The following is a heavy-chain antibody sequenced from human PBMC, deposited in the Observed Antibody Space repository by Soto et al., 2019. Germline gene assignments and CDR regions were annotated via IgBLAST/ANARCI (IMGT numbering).Heavy chain of an antibody. D-gene: IGHD3-10*01. CDR1: GGTFSNYA. CDR3: ARGVRTGFYGMDV. Sequence: SVKVSCKASGGTFSNYAISWVRQAPGQGLEWVGGIIPMFGTSNYAQNFQGRVSITADESTSTAYMELSSLRSEDTAVYYCARGVRTGFYGMDVWGQGTTVTDSS. J-gene: IGHJ6*02. V-gene: IGHV1-69*13. CDR2: IIPMFGTS.